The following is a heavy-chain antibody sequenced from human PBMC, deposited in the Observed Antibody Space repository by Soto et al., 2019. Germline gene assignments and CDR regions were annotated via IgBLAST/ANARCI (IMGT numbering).Heavy chain of an antibody. V-gene: IGHV3-30*03. CDR2: ISYDGSNK. D-gene: IGHD6-6*01. Sequence: SGGSLRLSCAASGFTFSSYGMHWVRQAPGKGLEWVAVISYDGSNKYYADSVKGRFTISRDNSKNTLYLQMNSLRAEDTAVYYCASKSIAARPGFDYWGQGTLVTVSS. CDR3: ASKSIAARPGFDY. CDR1: GFTFSSYG. J-gene: IGHJ4*02.